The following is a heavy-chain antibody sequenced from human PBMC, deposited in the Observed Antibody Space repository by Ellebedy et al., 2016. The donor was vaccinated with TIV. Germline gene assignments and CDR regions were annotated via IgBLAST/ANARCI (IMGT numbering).Heavy chain of an antibody. CDR2: IYTSGST. CDR3: ARDRPRIFGVKHDAFDI. Sequence: SETLSLXXTVSGGSISSYYWSWIRQPARKGLEWIGRIYTSGSTNYNPSLKSRVTMSVDTSKNQFSLKLSSVTAADTAVYYCARDRPRIFGVKHDAFDIWGQGTMVTVSS. V-gene: IGHV4-4*07. J-gene: IGHJ3*02. CDR1: GGSISSYY. D-gene: IGHD3-3*01.